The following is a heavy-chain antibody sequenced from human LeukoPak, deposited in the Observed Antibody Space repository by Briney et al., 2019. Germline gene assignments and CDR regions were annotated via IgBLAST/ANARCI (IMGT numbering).Heavy chain of an antibody. CDR1: GYTFNSYY. CDR2: INPNSGGS. V-gene: IGHV1-2*02. CDR3: ARGPRYGESGYDLGPY. Sequence: ASVKVSCKASGYTFNSYYIHWMGQAPGQGLEWVGWINPNSGGSHYARRFQGRGTMTSDTAINTGHMELTSLTTDDKAVYYCARGPRYGESGYDLGPYWGQGTLVTVSS. D-gene: IGHD5-12*01. J-gene: IGHJ4*02.